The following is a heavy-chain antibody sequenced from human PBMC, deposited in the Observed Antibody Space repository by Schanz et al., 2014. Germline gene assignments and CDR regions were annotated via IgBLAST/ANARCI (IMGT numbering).Heavy chain of an antibody. D-gene: IGHD1-1*01. CDR1: EFTFSTDA. CDR2: ISASGGDT. V-gene: IGHV3-23*01. CDR3: AKKVPAYNPFDS. Sequence: DVHLLESGGGLVQPGGSLRLSCAASEFTFSTDAMSWVRQAPGKGLEWLSVISASGGDTYYADSVKGRFTISRDNSKNTLYLQMDSLRAEDTAVYFCAKKVPAYNPFDSWGQGTLVNVSS. J-gene: IGHJ4*02.